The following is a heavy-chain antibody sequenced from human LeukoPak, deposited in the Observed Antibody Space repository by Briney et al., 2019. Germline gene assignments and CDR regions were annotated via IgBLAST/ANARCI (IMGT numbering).Heavy chain of an antibody. Sequence: SETLSLTCTLSGGSISSYYWSWIRQPAGKGLEWIGRIYISGSTNYNPSLKSRVTMSVDTSKNQFSLKLSSVTAADTAVYYCARDRGTWNDDGFDYWGQGTLVTVSS. CDR3: ARDRGTWNDDGFDY. CDR2: IYISGST. V-gene: IGHV4-4*07. D-gene: IGHD1-1*01. J-gene: IGHJ4*02. CDR1: GGSISSYY.